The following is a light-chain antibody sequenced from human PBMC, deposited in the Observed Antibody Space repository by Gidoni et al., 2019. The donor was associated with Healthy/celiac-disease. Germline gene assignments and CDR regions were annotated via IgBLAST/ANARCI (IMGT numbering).Light chain of an antibody. J-gene: IGLJ3*02. Sequence: QSVLTPPPSVSGAPGQRVTISCTGSSSHIGAGYAVHWDQQLPGTAPKLLIYGTSNRPSGGPDRFSGSKSGTSASLAITGLQAEDEADYYCQSYDSSLSGSRVFGGGTKLTVL. CDR1: SSHIGAGYA. V-gene: IGLV1-40*01. CDR3: QSYDSSLSGSRV. CDR2: GTS.